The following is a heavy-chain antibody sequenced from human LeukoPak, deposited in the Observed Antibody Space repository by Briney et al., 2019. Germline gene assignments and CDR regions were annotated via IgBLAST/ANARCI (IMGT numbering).Heavy chain of an antibody. D-gene: IGHD1-26*01. CDR3: ARDVVGADGDY. CDR1: GFTFSSYS. CDR2: ISSSSSYI. Sequence: GGSLRLSCAASGFTFSSYSMNWVRQAPGKGLEWVSSISSSSSYIYYADSVKGRFTIPRDNAKNSLYLQMNSLRAEDTAVYYCARDVVGADGDYWGQGTLVTVSS. V-gene: IGHV3-21*01. J-gene: IGHJ4*02.